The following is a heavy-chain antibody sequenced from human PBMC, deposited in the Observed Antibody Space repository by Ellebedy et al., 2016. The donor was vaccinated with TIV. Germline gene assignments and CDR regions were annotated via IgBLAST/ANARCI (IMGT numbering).Heavy chain of an antibody. CDR3: ARGGASFSDY. D-gene: IGHD1-26*01. Sequence: SETLSLTCAVYGGSFSGYHWTWIRQPPGKGLEWIGEINNNGGTYYSPSLQSRVTISLDTSKSQFSLTLSSVTAADTAVYYCARGGASFSDYWGQGILVTVSS. V-gene: IGHV4-34*01. CDR1: GGSFSGYH. J-gene: IGHJ4*02. CDR2: INNNGGT.